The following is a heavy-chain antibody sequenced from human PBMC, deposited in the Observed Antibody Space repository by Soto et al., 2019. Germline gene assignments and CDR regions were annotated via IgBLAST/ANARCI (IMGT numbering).Heavy chain of an antibody. CDR2: ISYDGSNK. J-gene: IGHJ4*02. CDR1: GFTFSSYA. Sequence: GGSLRLSCAASGFTFSSYAMHWVRQAPGKGLEWVAVISYDGSNKYYADSVKGRFTISRDNSKNTLYLQMNSLRAEDTAVYYCARDIGPKGYYFDYWGQGTLVTVSS. CDR3: ARDIGPKGYYFDY. D-gene: IGHD1-26*01. V-gene: IGHV3-30-3*01.